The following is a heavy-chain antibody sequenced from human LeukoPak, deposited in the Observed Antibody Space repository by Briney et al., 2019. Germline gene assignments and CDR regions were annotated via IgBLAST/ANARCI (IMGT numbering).Heavy chain of an antibody. J-gene: IGHJ5*02. CDR3: AKGDYYDSSGYNWFDP. D-gene: IGHD3-22*01. V-gene: IGHV3-30*18. CDR1: GFTFSSYG. CDR2: ISYDGSNK. Sequence: GRSLRLSCAASGFTFSSYGMHWVRQAPGKGLEWVAVISYDGSNKYYADSVKGRFTISRDNSKNTLYLQMNSLRAEDTAVYYCAKGDYYDSSGYNWFDPWGQGTLVTVSS.